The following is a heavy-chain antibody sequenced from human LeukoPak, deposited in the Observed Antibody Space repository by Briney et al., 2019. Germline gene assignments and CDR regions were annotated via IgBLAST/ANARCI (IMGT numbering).Heavy chain of an antibody. Sequence: GGSLRLSCAASGSTFSSYAMSWVRQAPGKGLEWVSAISGSGGSTYYADSVKGRFTISRDSSKNTVYLQMNSLRAEDTAVYYCAKSAGYSSGWYRDYWGQGTLVTVSS. D-gene: IGHD6-19*01. CDR3: AKSAGYSSGWYRDY. CDR1: GSTFSSYA. V-gene: IGHV3-23*01. CDR2: ISGSGGST. J-gene: IGHJ4*02.